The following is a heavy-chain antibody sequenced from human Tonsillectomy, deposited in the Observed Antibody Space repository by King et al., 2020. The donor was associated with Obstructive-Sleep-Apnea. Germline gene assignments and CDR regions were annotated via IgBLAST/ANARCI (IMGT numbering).Heavy chain of an antibody. D-gene: IGHD3-22*01. CDR2: IYYSETT. Sequence: VQLQESGPGLVKPSETLSLTCTVSGGSISRYYWTWIRQPPGKGLEWIGYIYYSETTKYNPSLKSRVSISVDTSKNRFSLNLSSVTAADTAVYYCARGSDSSGYSQTYWDVELWGRGTLVTVSA. V-gene: IGHV4-59*01. J-gene: IGHJ2*01. CDR3: ARGSDSSGYSQTYWDVEL. CDR1: GGSISRYY.